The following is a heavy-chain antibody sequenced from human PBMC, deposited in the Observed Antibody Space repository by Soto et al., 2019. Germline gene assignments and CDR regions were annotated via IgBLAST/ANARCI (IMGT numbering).Heavy chain of an antibody. Sequence: EVQLVETGGGLIQPGGALRLSCAASGFTVSSNYMSWVCQAPGKGLEWVSVIYSGGSTYYADSVKGRFTISRDNSKNTLYLQMNSLRAEDTAVYYCARTYYDFWSGPNWFDPWGQGTLVTVSS. CDR1: GFTVSSNY. D-gene: IGHD3-3*01. CDR2: IYSGGST. V-gene: IGHV3-53*02. J-gene: IGHJ5*02. CDR3: ARTYYDFWSGPNWFDP.